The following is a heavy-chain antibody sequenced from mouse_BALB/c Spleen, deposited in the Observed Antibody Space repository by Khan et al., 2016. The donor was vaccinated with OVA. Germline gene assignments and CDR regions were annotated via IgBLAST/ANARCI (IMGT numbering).Heavy chain of an antibody. Sequence: VQLKASGPCLVAPSQSLSNTCPVSGFSLTSHCVHLVRQPPGKGLELPGVIWAGGSTNYNSALMYSSSISKYNNKNQVFLKMTSLQTDDTAMYYCARLKDKWGQGTTLTVSS. V-gene: IGHV2-9*02. J-gene: IGHJ2*01. CDR2: IWAGGST. CDR3: ARLKDK. CDR1: GFSLTSHC.